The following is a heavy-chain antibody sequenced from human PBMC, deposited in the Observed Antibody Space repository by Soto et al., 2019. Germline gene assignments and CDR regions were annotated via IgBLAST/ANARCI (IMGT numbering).Heavy chain of an antibody. D-gene: IGHD3-9*01. CDR2: IYHSGST. Sequence: SETLSLTCAVSGGSISSGGYSWSWIRQPPGKGLEWIGYIYHSGSTYYNPSLKSRVTISVDRSKNQFSLKLSSVTAADTAVYYCARGLGLVSPYFDWLPHHGNWFDPWGQGTLVTIS. J-gene: IGHJ5*02. CDR1: GGSISSGGYS. CDR3: ARGLGLVSPYFDWLPHHGNWFDP. V-gene: IGHV4-30-2*01.